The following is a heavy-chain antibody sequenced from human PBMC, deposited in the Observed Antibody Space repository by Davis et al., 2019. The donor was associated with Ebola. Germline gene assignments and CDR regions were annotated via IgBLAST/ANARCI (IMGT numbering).Heavy chain of an antibody. V-gene: IGHV3-33*08. CDR1: GFTFSSYW. Sequence: GESLKISCAASGFTFSSYWMHWVRQAPGKGLEWVAVIWYDGSNKYYADSVKGRFTISRDNSKNTLYLQMNSLRAEDTAVYYCARDLKGEYQLLSYGMDVWGQGTTVTVSS. D-gene: IGHD2-2*01. J-gene: IGHJ6*02. CDR2: IWYDGSNK. CDR3: ARDLKGEYQLLSYGMDV.